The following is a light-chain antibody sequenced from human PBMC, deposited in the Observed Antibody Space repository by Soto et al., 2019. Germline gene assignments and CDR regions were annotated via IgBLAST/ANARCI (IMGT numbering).Light chain of an antibody. CDR1: QSVSSSY. CDR3: QQYGSSPSIT. Sequence: EIVLTQSPGTLSLSPGERATLSCRASQSVSSSYLAWYQQKPGQAPRLLIYGASSRATGIPDRFSGSGSGTDFTLTISRLEPEDFAVYYCQQYGSSPSITFGQGPRPAIK. V-gene: IGKV3-20*01. J-gene: IGKJ5*01. CDR2: GAS.